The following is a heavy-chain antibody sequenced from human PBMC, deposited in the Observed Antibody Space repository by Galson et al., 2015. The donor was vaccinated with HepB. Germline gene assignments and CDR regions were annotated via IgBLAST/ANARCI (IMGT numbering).Heavy chain of an antibody. J-gene: IGHJ5*02. Sequence: SVKVSCKASGDTFSSFTFSWVRQAPGHGLEWMGGHIPILDITNYAQKFQGRVTMTADKSTGTAYMELSSLRSEDTAADYCANIMGTTRSFDPCGQGTLVTVSA. D-gene: IGHD1-26*01. CDR2: HIPILDIT. CDR3: ANIMGTTRSFDP. CDR1: GDTFSSFT. V-gene: IGHV1-69*10.